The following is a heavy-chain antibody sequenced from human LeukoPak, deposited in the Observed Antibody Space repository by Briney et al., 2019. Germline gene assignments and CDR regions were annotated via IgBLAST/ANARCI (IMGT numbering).Heavy chain of an antibody. CDR3: ASLAVAGLSEGY. D-gene: IGHD6-19*01. CDR1: GGSFSGYY. J-gene: IGHJ4*02. CDR2: IYYSGST. V-gene: IGHV4-39*01. Sequence: SETLSLTCAVYGGSFSGYYWAWIRQPPGKELEWIASIYYSGSTYYNPSLKSRVTISVDTSRNQFSLKLSSVTAADTAVYYCASLAVAGLSEGYWGQGTLVIVSS.